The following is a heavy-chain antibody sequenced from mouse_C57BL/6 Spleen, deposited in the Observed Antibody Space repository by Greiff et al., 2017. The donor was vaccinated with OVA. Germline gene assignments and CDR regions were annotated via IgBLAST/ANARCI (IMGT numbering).Heavy chain of an antibody. J-gene: IGHJ3*01. CDR1: GFTFSDYG. D-gene: IGHD2-1*01. CDR2: ISSGSSTI. V-gene: IGHV5-17*01. Sequence: EVKLVESGGGLVKPGGSLKLSCAASGFTFSDYGMHWVRQAPEKGLEWVAYISSGSSTIYYADTVKGRFTISRDNAKNTLFLQMTSLRSEDTAMYYCAKFYYPLAYWGQGTLVTVSA. CDR3: AKFYYPLAY.